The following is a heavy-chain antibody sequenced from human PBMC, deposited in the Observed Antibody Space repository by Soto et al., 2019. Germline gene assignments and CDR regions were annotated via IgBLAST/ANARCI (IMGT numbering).Heavy chain of an antibody. D-gene: IGHD1-7*01. CDR2: IYPGDSGT. CDR1: GYNFTTYW. V-gene: IGHV5-51*01. J-gene: IGHJ4*02. Sequence: GESLKISCKGSGYNFTTYWIDCVRQVPGKGLEWMGVIYPGDSGTRYSPSFQGQVTISVDKSISTAYLQWSSLKASDTAMYYCARHKGRAMELWGQGTMVTVSS. CDR3: ARHKGRAMEL.